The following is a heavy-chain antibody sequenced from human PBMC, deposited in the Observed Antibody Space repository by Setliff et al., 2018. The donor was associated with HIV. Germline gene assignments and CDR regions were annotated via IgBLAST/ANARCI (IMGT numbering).Heavy chain of an antibody. Sequence: ASVKVSCKASGYTFTTYAMNWVRQAPGQGLEWMGWINTNTGNTGYAQKFQGRVTMTSDTSINTAYMELSSLRSEDTAVYFCARGFSDTIFGVIITSYYFDYWGQGTLVTVSS. D-gene: IGHD3-3*01. V-gene: IGHV1-8*01. CDR2: INTNTGNT. CDR3: ARGFSDTIFGVIITSYYFDY. J-gene: IGHJ4*02. CDR1: GYTFTTYA.